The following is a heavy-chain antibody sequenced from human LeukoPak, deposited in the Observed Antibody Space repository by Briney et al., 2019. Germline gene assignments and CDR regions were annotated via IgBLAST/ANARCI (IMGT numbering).Heavy chain of an antibody. CDR2: ISYDGSNK. J-gene: IGHJ4*02. CDR3: ARTRCSGGSCYSYYFDY. D-gene: IGHD2-15*01. Sequence: GGSLRLSCAASGFTFSSYAMHWVRQAPGKGLEWVAVISYDGSNKYYADSVKDRFTISRDNSKNTLYLQMNSLRAEDTAVYYCARTRCSGGSCYSYYFDYWGQGTLVTVSS. CDR1: GFTFSSYA. V-gene: IGHV3-30*04.